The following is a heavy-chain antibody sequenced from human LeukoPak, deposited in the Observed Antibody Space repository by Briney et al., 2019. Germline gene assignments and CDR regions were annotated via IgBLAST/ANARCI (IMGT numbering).Heavy chain of an antibody. Sequence: GGSLRLSCAASGFTFSSYWMTWVRQAPGKGLEWVANIKEDGKDKYYVDSVKGRFTISKDNAKNALYLQMNSLTVDDTAIYYCARDRGRGFDLWGQGTLVTVSS. CDR1: GFTFSSYW. V-gene: IGHV3-7*01. CDR3: ARDRGRGFDL. J-gene: IGHJ5*02. CDR2: IKEDGKDK.